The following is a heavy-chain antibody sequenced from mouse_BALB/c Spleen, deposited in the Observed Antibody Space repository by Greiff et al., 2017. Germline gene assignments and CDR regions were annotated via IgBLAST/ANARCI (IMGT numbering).Heavy chain of an antibody. CDR3: ARYHFDV. CDR1: GYTFTSYY. CDR2: IYPGNVNT. V-gene: IGHV1S56*01. Sequence: VQVVESGPELVKPGASVRISCKASGYTFTSYYIHWVKQRPGQGLEWIGWIYPGNVNTKYNEKFKGKATLTADKSSSTAYMQLSSLTSEDSAVYFCARYHFDVWGAGTTVTGSS. J-gene: IGHJ1*01.